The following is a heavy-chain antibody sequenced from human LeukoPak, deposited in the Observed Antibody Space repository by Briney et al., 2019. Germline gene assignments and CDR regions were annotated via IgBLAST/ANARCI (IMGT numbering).Heavy chain of an antibody. D-gene: IGHD3-3*01. CDR3: ARDPTYYDFWSGYWYYFDY. Sequence: ASVKVSCKASGYTFTSYYMHWVRQAPGQGLEWMGIINPSGGSTSYAQKFQGRVTMTRDTSTGTVYMELSSLRSEDTAVYYCARDPTYYDFWSGYWYYFDYWGQGTLVTVSS. V-gene: IGHV1-46*01. J-gene: IGHJ4*02. CDR2: INPSGGST. CDR1: GYTFTSYY.